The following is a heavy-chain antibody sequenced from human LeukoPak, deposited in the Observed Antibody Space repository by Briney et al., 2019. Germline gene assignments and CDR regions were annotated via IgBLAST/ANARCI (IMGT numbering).Heavy chain of an antibody. J-gene: IGHJ4*02. CDR2: IRYDGSNK. V-gene: IGHV3-30*02. D-gene: IGHD2-15*01. CDR3: AKDRNVVVVAATADY. CDR1: GFTFSSYG. Sequence: GGSLRLSCAASGFTFSSYGTHWVRQAPGKGLEWVAFIRYDGSNKYYADSVKGRFTISRDNSKNTLYLQMNSLRAEDTAVYYCAKDRNVVVVAATADYWGQGTLVTVSS.